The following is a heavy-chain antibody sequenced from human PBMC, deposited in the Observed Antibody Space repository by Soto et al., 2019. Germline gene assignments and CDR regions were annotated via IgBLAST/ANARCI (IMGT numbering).Heavy chain of an antibody. CDR2: ISSSSSYI. J-gene: IGHJ4*02. CDR1: GFTFSSYS. CDR3: ARERYDSSGYLDY. V-gene: IGHV3-21*01. D-gene: IGHD3-22*01. Sequence: PGGSLRLSCAASGFTFSSYSMNWVRQAPGKGLEWVSSISSSSSYIYHADSVKGRFTISRDNAKNSLYLQMNSLRAEDTAAYYCARERYDSSGYLDYWGQGTLVTVSS.